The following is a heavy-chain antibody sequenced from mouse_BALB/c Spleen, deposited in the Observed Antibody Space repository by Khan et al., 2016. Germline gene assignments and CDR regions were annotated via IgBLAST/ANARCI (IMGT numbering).Heavy chain of an antibody. J-gene: IGHJ3*01. D-gene: IGHD1-1*01. CDR1: GFTFSNYW. Sequence: EVELVESGGGLVQPGGSMKLSCVAAGFTFSNYWMNWVRQSPEKGLEWVAEIRLKSNNYATHYAESVKGRFTISRDDSKSSVYLQMNNLRAEDTGIYYCTKDRLRLSASGFAYWGQGTLVTVSA. CDR3: TKDRLRLSASGFAY. CDR2: IRLKSNNYAT. V-gene: IGHV6-6*02.